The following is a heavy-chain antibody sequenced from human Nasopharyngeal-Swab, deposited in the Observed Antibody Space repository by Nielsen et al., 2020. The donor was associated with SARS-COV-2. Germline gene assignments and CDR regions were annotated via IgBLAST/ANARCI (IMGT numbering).Heavy chain of an antibody. V-gene: IGHV4-59*01. CDR3: AREGYSSSRYYFDY. CDR2: IYYSGST. Sequence: SETLSLTCTVSGGSISSYYWSWIRQPPGKGLEWIGYIYYSGSTNYNPSLKSRVTISVDTSKNQFSLKLSSVTAADTAVYYCAREGYSSSRYYFDYWGQGTLVTVSS. J-gene: IGHJ4*02. CDR1: GGSISSYY. D-gene: IGHD6-6*01.